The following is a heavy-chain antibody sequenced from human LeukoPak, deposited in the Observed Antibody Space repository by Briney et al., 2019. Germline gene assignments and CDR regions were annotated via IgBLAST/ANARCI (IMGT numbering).Heavy chain of an antibody. CDR3: ARDGVGASYLPNFDY. V-gene: IGHV3-7*01. CDR1: GFTFSSYW. CDR2: IKQDGSEK. D-gene: IGHD1-26*01. Sequence: SGGSLRLSCAASGFTFSSYWMSWVRQAPGKGLEWVANIKQDGSEKYYVDSVKGRFTISRDNAKNSLYLQMNSLRAKDTAVYYCARDGVGASYLPNFDYWGQGTLVTVSS. J-gene: IGHJ4*02.